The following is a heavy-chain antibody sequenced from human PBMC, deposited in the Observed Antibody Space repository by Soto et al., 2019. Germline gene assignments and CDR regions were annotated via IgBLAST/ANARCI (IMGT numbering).Heavy chain of an antibody. CDR3: ARAMTSVGAAAKGDC. V-gene: IGHV3-74*01. Sequence: EVQLLESGGGLILPGGSLRLSCAASGFTFNTHWMYWVRQVPGKGLVWVSRINSDGTIADYADSVKGRFTISRDNPKNTLYLQMNSRSPEDTAVYYCARAMTSVGAAAKGDCWGQGTLVTVSS. CDR2: INSDGTIA. D-gene: IGHD1-26*01. J-gene: IGHJ4*02. CDR1: GFTFNTHW.